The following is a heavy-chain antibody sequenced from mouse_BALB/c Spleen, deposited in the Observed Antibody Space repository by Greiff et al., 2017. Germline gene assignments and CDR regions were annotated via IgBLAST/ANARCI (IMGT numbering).Heavy chain of an antibody. CDR3: TRWEAWFAY. V-gene: IGHV1-5*01. J-gene: IGHJ3*01. CDR2: IYNGNSDT. Sequence: VQLKQSGTVLARPGASVKMSCKASGYSFTSYWMHWVQQRPGQGLEWIGAIYNGNSDTSYNQKFKGKAKLTAVTSASTAYRDLSSLTNEDTAVFYCTRWEAWFAYWGQGTLVTVSA. CDR1: GYSFTSYW. D-gene: IGHD4-1*01.